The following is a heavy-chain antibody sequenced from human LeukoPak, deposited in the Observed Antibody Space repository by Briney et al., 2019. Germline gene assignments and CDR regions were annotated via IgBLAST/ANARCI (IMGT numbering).Heavy chain of an antibody. Sequence: MTGGSLRLSCAASGFTFSNAWMTWVRQAPGKGLEWVGRIRSKTDGGTADYAAPVQGRFNISRDDSKNTVYLQMNSLESECTAVYYCTTDYSVAISPPRNYIHYCGQGALVTVSS. CDR3: TTDYSVAISPPRNYIHY. J-gene: IGHJ4*02. D-gene: IGHD2-15*01. CDR2: IRSKTDGGTA. V-gene: IGHV3-15*01. CDR1: GFTFSNAW.